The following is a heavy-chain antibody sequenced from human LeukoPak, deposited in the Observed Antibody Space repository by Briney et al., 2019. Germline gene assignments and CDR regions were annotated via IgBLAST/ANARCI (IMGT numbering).Heavy chain of an antibody. CDR1: GGSFSGYY. V-gene: IGHV4-34*12. CDR2: IIDTGST. D-gene: IGHD1-26*01. J-gene: IGHJ4*02. Sequence: PSETLSLTCAVYGGSFSGYYWSWIRQPPGKGLEWIGEIIDTGSTKYNSSLKSRVTISVDTSKNQFSLKLSSVTAADTAVYYCARALIVGATMFDHWGQGTLVTVSS. CDR3: ARALIVGATMFDH.